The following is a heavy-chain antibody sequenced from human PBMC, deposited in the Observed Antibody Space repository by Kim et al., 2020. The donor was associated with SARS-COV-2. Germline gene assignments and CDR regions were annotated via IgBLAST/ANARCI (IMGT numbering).Heavy chain of an antibody. J-gene: IGHJ4*02. D-gene: IGHD6-19*01. V-gene: IGHV1-2*02. Sequence: NYPQKVRGRVTMTRDTSISTAYRELSRLGSDDTAVYYCARWGSGWYYFDYWGQGTLVTVSS. CDR3: ARWGSGWYYFDY.